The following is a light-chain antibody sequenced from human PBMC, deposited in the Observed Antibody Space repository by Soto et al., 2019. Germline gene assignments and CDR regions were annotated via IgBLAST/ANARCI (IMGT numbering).Light chain of an antibody. Sequence: DVVVTQSPLSLSVTLGQPASISCRCSQSLVYSDGRTYLTWFHQRPGQSPRRLIYKVSNLDSGVXDIXSGSGSGTDFTLKISRVEAEDVGLYYCMQGTHVPFIFGQGTRLEMK. CDR2: KVS. J-gene: IGKJ5*01. CDR1: QSLVYSDGRTY. V-gene: IGKV2D-30*01. CDR3: MQGTHVPFI.